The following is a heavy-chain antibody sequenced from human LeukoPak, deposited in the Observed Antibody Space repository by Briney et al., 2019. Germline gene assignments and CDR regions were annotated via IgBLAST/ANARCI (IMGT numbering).Heavy chain of an antibody. CDR2: IKQDGSEK. Sequence: GGSLRLSCAASGFTFSSYWMSWVRQAPGKGLEWVANIKQDGSEKYYVDSVKGRFTISRDNAKNSLYLQMNSLRAEDTAVYYCASSRGYSYGKIFDYWGQGTLVTVPS. D-gene: IGHD5-18*01. J-gene: IGHJ4*02. V-gene: IGHV3-7*01. CDR1: GFTFSSYW. CDR3: ASSRGYSYGKIFDY.